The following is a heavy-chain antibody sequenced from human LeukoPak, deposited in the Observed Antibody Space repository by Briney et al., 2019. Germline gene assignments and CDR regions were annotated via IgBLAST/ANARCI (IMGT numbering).Heavy chain of an antibody. Sequence: GGSLRLSCAASGFTFSSYGMHWVRQAPGKGLEWVAVIWYDGSNKYYADSVKGRFTISRDNSKNTLYLQMSSLRAEDTAVYYCARDRLYDYVWGSYRFEYYFDYWGQGTLVTVSS. D-gene: IGHD3-16*02. CDR2: IWYDGSNK. V-gene: IGHV3-33*01. CDR1: GFTFSSYG. J-gene: IGHJ4*02. CDR3: ARDRLYDYVWGSYRFEYYFDY.